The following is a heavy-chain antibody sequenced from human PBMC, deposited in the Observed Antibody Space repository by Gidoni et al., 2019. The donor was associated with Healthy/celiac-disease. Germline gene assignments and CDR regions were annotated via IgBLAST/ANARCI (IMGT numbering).Heavy chain of an antibody. D-gene: IGHD2-2*02. V-gene: IGHV3-43*01. CDR2: IRWDGGST. Sequence: EVQLVESGGVVVQPGESLRLSCAASGFTFDDYTMHWVRQAPGKGLEWVSLIRWDGGSTYYADSVKGRFTISRDNSKNSLYLQMNSLRTEDTALYYCAKEATRGYCSSTNCYTFDYWGQGTLVTVSS. J-gene: IGHJ4*02. CDR1: GFTFDDYT. CDR3: AKEATRGYCSSTNCYTFDY.